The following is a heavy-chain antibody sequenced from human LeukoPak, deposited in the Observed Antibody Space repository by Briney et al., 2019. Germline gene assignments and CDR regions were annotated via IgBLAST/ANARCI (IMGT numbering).Heavy chain of an antibody. CDR3: ARDPGLGATIHDPLDY. Sequence: ASVKVSCKASGSTFTGYYMHWVRQAPGQGLEWMGWINPNSGGTNYAQKFQGRVTMTRDTSISTAYMELSRLRSDDTAVYYCARDPGLGATIHDPLDYWGQGTLVTVSS. CDR1: GSTFTGYY. D-gene: IGHD1-26*01. CDR2: INPNSGGT. V-gene: IGHV1-2*02. J-gene: IGHJ4*02.